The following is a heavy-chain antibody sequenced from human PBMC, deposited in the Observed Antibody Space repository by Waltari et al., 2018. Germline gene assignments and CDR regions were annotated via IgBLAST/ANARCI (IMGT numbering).Heavy chain of an antibody. D-gene: IGHD6-13*01. J-gene: IGHJ6*02. V-gene: IGHV3-53*01. CDR3: ASPGRSSSDLFHYGMDV. CDR2: IYSGGST. CDR1: SNY. Sequence: SNYMSWVRQAPGKGLEWVSVIYSGGSTYYADSVKGRFTISRDNSKNTLYLQMNSLRAEDTAVYYCASPGRSSSDLFHYGMDVWGQGTTVTVSS.